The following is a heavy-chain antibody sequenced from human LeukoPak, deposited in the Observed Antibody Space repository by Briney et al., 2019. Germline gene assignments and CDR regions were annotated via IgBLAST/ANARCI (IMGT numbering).Heavy chain of an antibody. CDR3: ARGLRGYSYGYPKKGWFDP. D-gene: IGHD5-18*01. CDR1: GASISSDY. Sequence: SETLSLTCTVSGASISSDYWSWIRQPPGKGLEWIGEINHSGSTNYNPSLKSRVTISVDTSKNQFSLKLSSVTAADTAVYYCARGLRGYSYGYPKKGWFDPWGQGTLVTVSS. CDR2: INHSGST. V-gene: IGHV4-34*01. J-gene: IGHJ5*02.